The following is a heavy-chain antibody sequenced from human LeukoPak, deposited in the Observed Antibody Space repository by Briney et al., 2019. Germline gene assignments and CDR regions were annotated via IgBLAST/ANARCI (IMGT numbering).Heavy chain of an antibody. CDR1: GGSFSGYY. V-gene: IGHV4-34*01. J-gene: IGHJ4*02. D-gene: IGHD6-6*01. CDR2: INHSGST. CDR3: ARGQGIAARRDLDY. Sequence: PSETLSLTCAVYGGSFSGYYWSWIRQPPGKGLEWIGEINHSGSTNYNPSLKSRVTISVDTSRNQFSLKLSSVTAADTAVYYCARGQGIAARRDLDYWGQGTLVTVSS.